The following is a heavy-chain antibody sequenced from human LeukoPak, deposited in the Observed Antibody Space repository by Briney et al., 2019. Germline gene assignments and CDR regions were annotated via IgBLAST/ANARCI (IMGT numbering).Heavy chain of an antibody. J-gene: IGHJ6*02. CDR1: GFTFSSYG. CDR2: IWYDGSNK. CDR3: ARVLLVHDYYYGMDV. Sequence: PGGSLRLSCAASGFTFSSYGMHWVRQAPGKGLEWVAVIWYDGSNKYYADSVKGRFTISRDNAKNSLYLQMNSLRAEDTAVYYCARVLLVHDYYYGMDVWGQGTTVTVSS. V-gene: IGHV3-33*01. D-gene: IGHD3-16*01.